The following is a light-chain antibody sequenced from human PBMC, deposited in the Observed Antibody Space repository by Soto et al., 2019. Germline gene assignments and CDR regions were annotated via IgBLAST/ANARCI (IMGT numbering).Light chain of an antibody. Sequence: DIQMTQSPSSLSASVGDSVTITCRASQSISGYLNWYKQKPGKAPKLLIYAASSSQSGVPSSFSVSGSGTDFTLTISSLQPEEFATEYCQQSYSTPTFGQGTRLEIK. V-gene: IGKV1-39*01. CDR3: QQSYSTPT. J-gene: IGKJ5*01. CDR2: AAS. CDR1: QSISGY.